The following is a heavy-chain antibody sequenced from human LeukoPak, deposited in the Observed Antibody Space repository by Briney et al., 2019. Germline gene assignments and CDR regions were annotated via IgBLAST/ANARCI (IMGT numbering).Heavy chain of an antibody. V-gene: IGHV4-34*01. D-gene: IGHD1-14*01. CDR2: INHSGST. CDR3: ARTTVFPYYYYGMDV. CDR1: GGSFSGYY. J-gene: IGHJ6*02. Sequence: SETLSLTCAVYGGSFSGYYWSWIRQPPGKGLEWIGEINHSGSTNYNPSLKSRVTISVDTSKNQFSLKLSSVTAADTAVYYCARTTVFPYYYYGMDVWGQGTTVTVSS.